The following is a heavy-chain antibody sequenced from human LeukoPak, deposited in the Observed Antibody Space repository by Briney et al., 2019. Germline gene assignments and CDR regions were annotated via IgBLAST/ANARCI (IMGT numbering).Heavy chain of an antibody. D-gene: IGHD6-19*01. CDR1: GFSLSTSGVG. J-gene: IGHJ5*02. CDR2: IYWDDDK. CDR3: AHRRGGRGRSSGWYWFDP. Sequence: ESGPTLVKPTQTLTLTCTFSGFSLSTSGVGVGWIRQPPGKALEWLELIYWDDDKRYSPSLKSRLTITKDTSKNQVVLTMTNMDPVDTATYYCAHRRGGRGRSSGWYWFDPWGQGTLVTVSS. V-gene: IGHV2-5*02.